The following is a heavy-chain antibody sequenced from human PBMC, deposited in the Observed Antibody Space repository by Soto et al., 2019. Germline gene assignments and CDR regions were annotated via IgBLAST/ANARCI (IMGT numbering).Heavy chain of an antibody. V-gene: IGHV3-21*01. J-gene: IGHJ5*02. CDR2: ISSSSSYI. CDR1: GFTFSSYS. Sequence: PGGSLRLSCAASGFTFSSYSMNWVRQAPGKGLEWVSSISSSSSYIYYADSVKGRFTISRDNAKNSLYLQMNSLRAEDTAVYYCARDSNSSPEFDPWGQGTLVTVSS. D-gene: IGHD6-13*01. CDR3: ARDSNSSPEFDP.